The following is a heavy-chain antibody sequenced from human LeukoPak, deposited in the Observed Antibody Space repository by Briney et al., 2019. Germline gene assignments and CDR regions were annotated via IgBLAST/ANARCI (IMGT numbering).Heavy chain of an antibody. CDR2: IQYDGSNK. CDR3: HSSGYYGFDY. D-gene: IGHD3-22*01. J-gene: IGHJ4*02. CDR1: GFTFSSYG. Sequence: NPGGSLGLSCAASGFTFSSYGMHWVRQAPGKGLEWVAFIQYDGSNKYYADSVKGRFTISRDNSKNTLYLQMNSLRAEDTAVYYGHSSGYYGFDYWGQGTLVTVSS. V-gene: IGHV3-30*02.